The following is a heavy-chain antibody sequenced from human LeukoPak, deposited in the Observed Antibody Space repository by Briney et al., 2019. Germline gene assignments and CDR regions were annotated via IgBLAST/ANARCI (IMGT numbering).Heavy chain of an antibody. V-gene: IGHV3-7*01. CDR2: IRQDGNEK. D-gene: IGHD3-10*01. J-gene: IGHJ4*02. CDR3: ARDQRFDRFDY. CDR1: GFTFSNFW. Sequence: PGGSLRLSCAASGFTFSNFWMSWVRQAPGKGLQWVANIRQDGNEKYYVDSVGGRFTISRDNAKNSLYLQMNSLRAEDTAVYYCARDQRFDRFDYWGQGTLVTVSS.